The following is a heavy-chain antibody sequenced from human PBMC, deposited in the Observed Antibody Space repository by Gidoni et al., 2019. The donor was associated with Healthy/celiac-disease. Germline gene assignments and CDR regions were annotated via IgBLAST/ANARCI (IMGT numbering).Heavy chain of an antibody. J-gene: IGHJ4*02. Sequence: QVQLVASGGGVVQPGRSLRLSCAASGFTFCSYAMPWVRQDSGKGLEGVAVISYDGSNKYYADSVESRFTISRDNSKNTLYLQMNSLRAEDTAVYYCARDRLLWFGELGAKDYWGQGTLVTVSS. CDR2: ISYDGSNK. D-gene: IGHD3-10*01. CDR1: GFTFCSYA. V-gene: IGHV3-30*01. CDR3: ARDRLLWFGELGAKDY.